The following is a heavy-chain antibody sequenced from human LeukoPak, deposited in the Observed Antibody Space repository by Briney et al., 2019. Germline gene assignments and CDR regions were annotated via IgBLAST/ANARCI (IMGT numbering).Heavy chain of an antibody. Sequence: GGSLRLSCAASGFTFSSYAMFWLRQAPGKGLEWVSSISAGGSTTYYADSVKGRFTISRDNSKNTLYLQMDSLRAEDTAIYYCATYHASGYYYVDYWGQGTLVTVSS. D-gene: IGHD3-22*01. CDR1: GFTFSSYA. V-gene: IGHV3-23*01. J-gene: IGHJ4*02. CDR3: ATYHASGYYYVDY. CDR2: ISAGGSTT.